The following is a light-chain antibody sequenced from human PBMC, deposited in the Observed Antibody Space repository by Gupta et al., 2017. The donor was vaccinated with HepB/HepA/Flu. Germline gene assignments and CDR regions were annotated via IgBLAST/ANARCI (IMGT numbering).Light chain of an antibody. Sequence: QSAPTQPPSLAGPQGQRGTISCTVSSSNIGASYDLHWYQLLPGTTPHLLIYCNSNRPSGVPARLSCSKSGTSASLAITGVQAADDAAYYCHSSDSSLGGWVFGGGTKLTVL. CDR3: HSSDSSLGGWV. CDR1: SSNIGASYD. CDR2: CNS. J-gene: IGLJ3*02. V-gene: IGLV1-40*01.